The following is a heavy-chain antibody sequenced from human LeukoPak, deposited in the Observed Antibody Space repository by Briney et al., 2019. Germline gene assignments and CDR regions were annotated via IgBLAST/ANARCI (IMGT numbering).Heavy chain of an antibody. V-gene: IGHV4-34*01. CDR3: AREETRGYCSSTSCYTGFDY. CDR2: INHSGST. D-gene: IGHD2-2*02. CDR1: GGSFSGYY. J-gene: IGHJ4*02. Sequence: KTSETLSLTCAVYGGSFSGYYWSWIRQPPGKGLEWIGEINHSGSTNYNPSLQSRVTISVDTSKNQFSLKLSSVTAADTAVYYCAREETRGYCSSTSCYTGFDYWGQGTLVTVPS.